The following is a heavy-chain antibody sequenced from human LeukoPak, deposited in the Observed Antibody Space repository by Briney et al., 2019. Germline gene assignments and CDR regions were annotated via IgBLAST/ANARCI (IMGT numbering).Heavy chain of an antibody. J-gene: IGHJ4*02. CDR2: ISFDGDDK. CDR1: GFTFSSYA. Sequence: GRSLRLSCATSGFTFSSYAIHWVRQAPGKGLEWVSIISFDGDDKFYADSVKGRFTISRDNSKTTLYLQMNSLRTEDTAVYYCARGGLYYDYSGTDYWGQGTLVTVPS. CDR3: ARGGLYYDYSGTDY. V-gene: IGHV3-30-3*01. D-gene: IGHD3-16*01.